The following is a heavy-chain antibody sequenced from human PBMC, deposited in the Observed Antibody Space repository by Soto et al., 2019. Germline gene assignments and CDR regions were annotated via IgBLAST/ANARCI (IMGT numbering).Heavy chain of an antibody. D-gene: IGHD6-6*01. CDR3: VRATAARQRDYSYHYYLHI. J-gene: IGHJ6*03. Sequence: VVSVEVSCKASGYTFFNYYMHWVRQAPGQGLERMGVINTNGGSTVYAQKFQGRVTLTRDTSTSTVYVEMSSLRSDDTAVYFCVRATAARQRDYSYHYYLHIWGKGTTVTVSS. CDR1: GYTFFNYY. CDR2: INTNGGST. V-gene: IGHV1-46*03.